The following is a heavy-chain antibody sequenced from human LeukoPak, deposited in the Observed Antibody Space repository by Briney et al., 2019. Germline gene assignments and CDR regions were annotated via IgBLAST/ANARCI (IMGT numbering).Heavy chain of an antibody. CDR2: IRSYSSYI. J-gene: IGHJ6*03. Sequence: PGGSLRLSCAAPGFTFDTYNFNWVRQAPGKGLEWVASIRSYSSYIHYADSVKGRFTISRDDAKKSLDLQMNSLRAEDTAVYFCARYSEVYYYVDVWGAGTTVTISS. V-gene: IGHV3-21*01. D-gene: IGHD2-21*01. CDR3: ARYSEVYYYVDV. CDR1: GFTFDTYN.